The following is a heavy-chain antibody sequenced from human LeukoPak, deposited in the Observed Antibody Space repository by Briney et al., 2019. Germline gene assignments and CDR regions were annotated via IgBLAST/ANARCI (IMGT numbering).Heavy chain of an antibody. CDR2: ISSSGSTI. V-gene: IGHV3-11*04. Sequence: PGGSLRLSCAASGLTFSDYYVSWIRQAPGKGLEGVSYISSSGSTIYYADSVKGRFTISRDNGKNSLDLQMNSLRADDTAVYYCARDTLGEGEDANYAVYYFDYWGQGTVVTVSS. CDR3: ARDTLGEGEDANYAVYYFDY. CDR1: GLTFSDYY. J-gene: IGHJ4*02. D-gene: IGHD4/OR15-4a*01.